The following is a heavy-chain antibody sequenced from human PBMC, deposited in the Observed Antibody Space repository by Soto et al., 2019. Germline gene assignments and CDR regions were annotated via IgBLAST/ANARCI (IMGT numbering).Heavy chain of an antibody. Sequence: QVQLVESGGGVVQPGRSLRLSCAASGFTFGSYAMHWVRQAPGKGLEWVAVISYDGSNKYYADSVKGRFTISRDNSKNTLYLQMNSLRAEDTAVYYCARDSAGAVAGTSDFGYWGQGTLVTVSS. V-gene: IGHV3-30-3*01. D-gene: IGHD6-19*01. CDR2: ISYDGSNK. CDR1: GFTFGSYA. CDR3: ARDSAGAVAGTSDFGY. J-gene: IGHJ4*02.